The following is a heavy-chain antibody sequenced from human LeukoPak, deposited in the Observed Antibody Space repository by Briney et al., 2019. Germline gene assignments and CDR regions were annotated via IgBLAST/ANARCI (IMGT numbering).Heavy chain of an antibody. CDR2: INSDGSST. J-gene: IGHJ4*02. D-gene: IGHD6-19*01. Sequence: GGSLRLSCAASGFTFSSYWMHWVRQAPGKGLVWVSRINSDGSSTSYADSVKGRFTISRDNARNTLYLQMNSLRAEDTAVYYCARVRRQWLYAFDHWGQGTLVTVSS. CDR3: ARVRRQWLYAFDH. V-gene: IGHV3-74*01. CDR1: GFTFSSYW.